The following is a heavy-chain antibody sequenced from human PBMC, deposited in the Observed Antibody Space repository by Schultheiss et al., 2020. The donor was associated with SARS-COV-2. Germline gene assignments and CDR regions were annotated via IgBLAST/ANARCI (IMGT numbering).Heavy chain of an antibody. Sequence: SETLSLTCAVYGGSFSGYYWSWIRQPPGKGLEWIGYIYYSGSTNYNPSLKSRVTILVDTSKNQFSLRLSSVTAADTAVYYCARVPDYGDYDYMDVWGKGTTVTVSS. D-gene: IGHD4-17*01. CDR1: GGSFSGYY. CDR3: ARVPDYGDYDYMDV. V-gene: IGHV4-59*08. CDR2: IYYSGST. J-gene: IGHJ6*03.